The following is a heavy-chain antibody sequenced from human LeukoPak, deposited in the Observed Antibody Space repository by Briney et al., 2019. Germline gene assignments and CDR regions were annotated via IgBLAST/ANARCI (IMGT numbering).Heavy chain of an antibody. Sequence: ASVKVSCKASGYTFTSYYLYWVRQAPGQGLEWMGVINPSGGSTTSAQKFQGRVTMTRDTSTSTVYMELRSLRSEDTAVYYCARGPGPADDGGGYCFDYWGQGTLVTVST. CDR3: ARGPGPADDGGGYCFDY. V-gene: IGHV1-46*01. J-gene: IGHJ4*02. CDR2: INPSGGST. D-gene: IGHD3-22*01. CDR1: GYTFTSYY.